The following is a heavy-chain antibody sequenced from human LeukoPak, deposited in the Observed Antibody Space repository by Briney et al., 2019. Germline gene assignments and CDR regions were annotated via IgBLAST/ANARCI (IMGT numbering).Heavy chain of an antibody. CDR2: TYYRSKWYN. CDR3: ARDLSFDY. V-gene: IGHV6-1*01. J-gene: IGHJ4*02. CDR1: GDSVSSNSAA. Sequence: SQTLSLTCALSGDSVSSNSAAWNWIRQSPSRGLEWLGRTYYRSKWYNEYAVSVRSRITINPDTSNNQFYMQLSSVTPEDTAGYYCARDLSFDYWGQGTLVTVSS.